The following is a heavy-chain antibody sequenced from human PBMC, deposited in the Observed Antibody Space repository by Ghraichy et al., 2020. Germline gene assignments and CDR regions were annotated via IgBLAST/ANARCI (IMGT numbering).Heavy chain of an antibody. CDR3: RYQLYCTNDVCYTGDY. V-gene: IGHV4-34*01. Sequence: SETLSLICAVYGGSFSGYYWSWIRQPPGKGLEWIGEINHSGSTNYNPSLKSRVTISLDTSKNQFSLKLSSVTAADTAVYYCRYQLYCTNDVCYTGDYWGQGTLVTVSS. CDR1: GGSFSGYY. J-gene: IGHJ4*02. CDR2: INHSGST. D-gene: IGHD2-8*01.